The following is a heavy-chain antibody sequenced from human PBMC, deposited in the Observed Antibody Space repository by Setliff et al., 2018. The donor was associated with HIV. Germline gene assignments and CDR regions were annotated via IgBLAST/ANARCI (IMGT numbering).Heavy chain of an antibody. V-gene: IGHV4-39*07. CDR1: GGSFIGSSFQ. CDR2: IAYSGTTVYT. Sequence: PSETLSLTCNVSGGSFIGSSFQSTWIRQPPGRGLEWIGDIAYSGTTVYTNYNPSRESRVTVSEDTSRHQFFLKLTAVTADDTGIYYCARGPPFAFWGQGLLVTVSS. CDR3: ARGPPFAF. J-gene: IGHJ4*02.